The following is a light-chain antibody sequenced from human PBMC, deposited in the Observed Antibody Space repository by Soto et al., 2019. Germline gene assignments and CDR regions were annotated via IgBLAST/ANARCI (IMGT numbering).Light chain of an antibody. V-gene: IGLV1-40*01. CDR1: SSNLGADYY. CDR2: DNT. J-gene: IGLJ2*01. CDR3: QSYDSSLRGSVV. Sequence: QAVVTQPPSVSGAPGQRVTISCTGSSSNLGADYYVHWYQKLPGTAPKLLIYDNTNRPSEVPDRFSGSKSGASAFLAITGLRAEDEADYYCQSYDSSLRGSVVFGGGTKVTVL.